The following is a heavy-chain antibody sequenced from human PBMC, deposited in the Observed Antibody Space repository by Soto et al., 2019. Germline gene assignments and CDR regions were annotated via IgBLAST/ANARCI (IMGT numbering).Heavy chain of an antibody. CDR1: GYTFTGYY. CDR2: INPNSGGT. Sequence: QVQLVQSGAEVKKPGASVKVSCKASGYTFTGYYMLWVRQAPGQGLEWMGWINPNSGGTNYAQKFQGWVTMTRDTSISTAYMELSRLRSDDTAVYYCARQGSIAAAGTPDGMDVWGQGTTVTVSS. J-gene: IGHJ6*02. CDR3: ARQGSIAAAGTPDGMDV. V-gene: IGHV1-2*04. D-gene: IGHD6-13*01.